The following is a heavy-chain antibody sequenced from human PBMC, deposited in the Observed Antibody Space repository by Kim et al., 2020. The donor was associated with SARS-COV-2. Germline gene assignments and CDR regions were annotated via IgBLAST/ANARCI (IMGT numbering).Heavy chain of an antibody. V-gene: IGHV1-69*13. D-gene: IGHD5-18*01. CDR1: GGTFSSYG. CDR3: ARESGQLWLDAFDI. Sequence: SVKVSCKASGGTFSSYGISWVRQAPGQGLEWMGGIIPIFGTANYAQKFQGRVTITADESTSTAYMELSSLRSEDTAVYYCARESGQLWLDAFDIWGQGTKVTVSS. J-gene: IGHJ3*02. CDR2: IIPIFGTA.